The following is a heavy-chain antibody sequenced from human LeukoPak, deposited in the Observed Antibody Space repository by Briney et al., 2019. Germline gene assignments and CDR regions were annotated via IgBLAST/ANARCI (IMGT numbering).Heavy chain of an antibody. V-gene: IGHV1-18*01. J-gene: IGHJ6*03. Sequence: ASVKVSCKASGYTFTSYGISWVRQAPGQGLEWMGWISAYNGNTNYAQKLQGRVTMTTDTSTSTAYMELRSLRSDDTAVYYCARGILAAAGNYYYYMDVWGKGTTVTISS. D-gene: IGHD6-13*01. CDR3: ARGILAAAGNYYYYMDV. CDR1: GYTFTSYG. CDR2: ISAYNGNT.